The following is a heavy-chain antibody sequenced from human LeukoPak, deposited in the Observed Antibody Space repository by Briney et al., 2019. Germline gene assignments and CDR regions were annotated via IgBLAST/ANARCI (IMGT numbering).Heavy chain of an antibody. CDR2: ILRSGTT. CDR1: GFTFGDFA. J-gene: IGHJ3*02. CDR3: AKETLWWSYAFDI. D-gene: IGHD2-21*01. Sequence: PGESLRLSCAASGFTFGDFAMAWVRQTPGKGLEWVSGILRSGTTYYADSVKGRFTISRDNSKNTLYLQMNSLRGDDTAVYFCAKETLWWSYAFDIWGQGTMVTVSS. V-gene: IGHV3-23*01.